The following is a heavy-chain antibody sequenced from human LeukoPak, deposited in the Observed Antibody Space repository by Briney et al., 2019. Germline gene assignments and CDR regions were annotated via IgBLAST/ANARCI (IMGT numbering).Heavy chain of an antibody. Sequence: ASVKVSCKASGYTFTGYYMHWVRQAPVQGLEWMGWINPNSGGTNYAQKFQGRVTMTRDTSISTAYMELSRLRSDDTAVYYCARDGRYGAAPSAHDAFDIWGQGTMVTVSS. CDR1: GYTFTGYY. D-gene: IGHD4-17*01. CDR3: ARDGRYGAAPSAHDAFDI. V-gene: IGHV1-2*02. J-gene: IGHJ3*02. CDR2: INPNSGGT.